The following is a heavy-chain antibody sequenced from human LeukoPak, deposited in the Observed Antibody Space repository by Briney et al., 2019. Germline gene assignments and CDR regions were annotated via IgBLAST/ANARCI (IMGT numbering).Heavy chain of an antibody. J-gene: IGHJ4*02. V-gene: IGHV3-23*01. CDR3: AKVGGSSRYFDY. Sequence: GGSLRLSCAASGFTFSSYAMNWVRQAPGKGLEWVSVIGGSGGTTYYADSVKGRFTISRDNSKNTLYLQMNSLSAEDTAVYYCAKVGGSSRYFDYWGQGTLVTVSS. CDR2: IGGSGGTT. D-gene: IGHD1-26*01. CDR1: GFTFSSYA.